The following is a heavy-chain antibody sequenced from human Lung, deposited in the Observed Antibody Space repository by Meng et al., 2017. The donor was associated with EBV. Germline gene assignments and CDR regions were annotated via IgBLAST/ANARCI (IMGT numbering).Heavy chain of an antibody. Sequence: QVQLQQWGAGLLKPSETLSLTCAVYGGSFSGYYWSWIRQPPGKGLEWIGEINHSGSTNYNPSLKSRVTISVDTSKNQFSLKLSSVTAADTAVYYCARLFQGGFDYWGQGTLVTVSS. J-gene: IGHJ4*02. D-gene: IGHD3-10*01. V-gene: IGHV4-34*01. CDR1: GGSFSGYY. CDR3: ARLFQGGFDY. CDR2: INHSGST.